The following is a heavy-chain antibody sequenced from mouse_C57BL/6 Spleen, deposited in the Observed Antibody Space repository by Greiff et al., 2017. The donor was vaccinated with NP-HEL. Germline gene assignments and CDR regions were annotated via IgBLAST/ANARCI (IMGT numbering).Heavy chain of an antibody. CDR2: IYPASGST. V-gene: IGHV1-55*01. J-gene: IGHJ2*01. Sequence: VQLQQPGAELVKPGASVKLSCKASGYTFTSSWITWVKQRPGQGLEWIGDIYPASGSTNYNEKFKSKATLTVATSSSTAYMQLSSLTSEDAAVYYCARSGSSPYYFDYWGKGTTLTVSS. CDR1: GYTFTSSW. CDR3: ARSGSSPYYFDY. D-gene: IGHD1-1*01.